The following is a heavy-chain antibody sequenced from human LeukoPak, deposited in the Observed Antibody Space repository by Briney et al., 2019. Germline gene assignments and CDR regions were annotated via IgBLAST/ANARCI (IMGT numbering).Heavy chain of an antibody. D-gene: IGHD3-22*01. Sequence: GGTLRLSCAASGFTFSSYGMSWVRQAPGKGLEWVSAISGSGGSTYYADSVKGRFTISRDNSKNTLYLQMNTLRAEDTAVYYCAKDARDVFNYHDSSGYPDDAFDIWGQGTMVTVSS. V-gene: IGHV3-23*01. CDR2: ISGSGGST. J-gene: IGHJ3*02. CDR1: GFTFSSYG. CDR3: AKDARDVFNYHDSSGYPDDAFDI.